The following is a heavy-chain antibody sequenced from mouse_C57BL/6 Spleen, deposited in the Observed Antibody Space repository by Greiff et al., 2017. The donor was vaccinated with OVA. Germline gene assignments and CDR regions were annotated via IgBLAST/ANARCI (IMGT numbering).Heavy chain of an antibody. CDR3: ATFDDGYAFDY. J-gene: IGHJ4*01. CDR2: IHPNSGST. D-gene: IGHD2-12*01. CDR1: GYTFTSYW. V-gene: IGHV1-64*01. Sequence: QVQLQQPGAELVKPGASVKLSCKASGYTFTSYWMHWVKQRPGQGLEWIGMIHPNSGSTNYNEKFKSKATLTVDKSSSTAYMQLSSLTSEDSAVDYFATFDDGYAFDYWGQGTLVTVSA.